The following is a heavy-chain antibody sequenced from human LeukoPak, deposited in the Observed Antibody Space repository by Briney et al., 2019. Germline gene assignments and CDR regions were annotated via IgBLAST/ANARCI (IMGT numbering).Heavy chain of an antibody. V-gene: IGHV3-43*01. J-gene: IGHJ3*01. Sequence: GGSLRLSCTASGFKFADAPMHWVRQPPGKGLEWIAIITWDATDSYYADSVKGRFTISRDDSRNTLYLQMNSLRSEDTALYFCAKDVSFRRGHNFDASDVWGLGTMVIVSS. CDR1: GFKFADAP. D-gene: IGHD5-24*01. CDR3: AKDVSFRRGHNFDASDV. CDR2: ITWDATDS.